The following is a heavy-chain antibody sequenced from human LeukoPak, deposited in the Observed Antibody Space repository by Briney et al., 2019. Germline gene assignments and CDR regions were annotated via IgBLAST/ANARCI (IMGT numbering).Heavy chain of an antibody. V-gene: IGHV3-30*18. CDR2: MSYDGSTK. Sequence: GGSLRLSCAASGFIFSTYGMHWVRQAPGKGLEWVAVMSYDGSTKYYADSVKGRFTISRDSSKNMLYLQMNSLRAEDTAVYYCAKDSGELLYGDAFDIWGQGTRVAVSS. CDR1: GFIFSTYG. CDR3: AKDSGELLYGDAFDI. J-gene: IGHJ3*02. D-gene: IGHD3-10*01.